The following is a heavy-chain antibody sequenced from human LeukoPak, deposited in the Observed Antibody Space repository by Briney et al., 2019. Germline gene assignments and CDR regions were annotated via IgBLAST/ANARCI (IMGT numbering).Heavy chain of an antibody. CDR2: IRSMAYGGTT. J-gene: IGHJ3*02. CDR3: TRYCGGDCYDAFDI. Sequence: GARRLSCTTSGFTFGDYAMSWVRQAPGKGLEWVGFIRSMAYGGTTDYAASVKGRFTISRDDSKSIAYLQMNSLKTEDTAVYYCTRYCGGDCYDAFDIWGQGTMVTVCS. D-gene: IGHD2-21*02. V-gene: IGHV3-49*04. CDR1: GFTFGDYA.